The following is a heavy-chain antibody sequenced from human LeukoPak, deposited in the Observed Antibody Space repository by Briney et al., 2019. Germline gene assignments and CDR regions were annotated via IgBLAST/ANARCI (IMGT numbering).Heavy chain of an antibody. Sequence: PGGSLRLSCAASGFAFASYSMNWVRQAPGKGLEWVSSISGDSTYIYNAGSVKGRFTISRDNAQASLYLQMISLRADDTAVYYCARVSGRLERQSDLDYWGQGTLVIVSS. D-gene: IGHD1-1*01. CDR2: ISGDSTYI. J-gene: IGHJ4*02. V-gene: IGHV3-21*01. CDR1: GFAFASYS. CDR3: ARVSGRLERQSDLDY.